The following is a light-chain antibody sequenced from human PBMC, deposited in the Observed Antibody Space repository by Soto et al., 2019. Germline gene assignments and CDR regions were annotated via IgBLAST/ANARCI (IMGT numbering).Light chain of an antibody. V-gene: IGKV3-11*01. CDR1: QSISFY. J-gene: IGKJ5*01. CDR2: DAS. CDR3: QQRSNWPT. Sequence: EIVLAQSPATLSLSPGERATLSCRASQSISFYLTWYQHKPGQAPRLLIYDASNRATGIPARFSGSGYGTDFTLTISRLQPEDFAVYYCQQRSNWPTFGQGTRLEI.